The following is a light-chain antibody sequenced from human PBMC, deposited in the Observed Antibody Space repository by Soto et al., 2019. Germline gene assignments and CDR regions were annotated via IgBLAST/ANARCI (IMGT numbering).Light chain of an antibody. V-gene: IGKV1-39*01. CDR2: AAS. Sequence: DIQMTQSPSSLSASVGDRVTITCRASQTISSYLNWYQQKPGKAPKLLIYAASSLQSGVPSRLSGSGSGTDFTLTISSLQPEDFATYYFQQSYSTPLTFGGGTKVEIK. CDR3: QQSYSTPLT. J-gene: IGKJ4*01. CDR1: QTISSY.